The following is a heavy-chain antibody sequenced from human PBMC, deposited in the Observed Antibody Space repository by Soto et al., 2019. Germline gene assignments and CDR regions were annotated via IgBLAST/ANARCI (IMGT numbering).Heavy chain of an antibody. CDR2: IYYSGST. V-gene: IGHV4-39*01. CDR1: GGSISSSSYY. CDR3: ATKAIDFDY. Sequence: QLQLQESGPGLVKPSETLSLTCTVSGGSISSSSYYWGWIRQPPGKGLEWIGSIYYSGSTYYNPSLKSRVTISGDTSKHQFSLLLSSVTAADTALYYCATKAIDFDYWGQGTLVTVSS. J-gene: IGHJ4*02.